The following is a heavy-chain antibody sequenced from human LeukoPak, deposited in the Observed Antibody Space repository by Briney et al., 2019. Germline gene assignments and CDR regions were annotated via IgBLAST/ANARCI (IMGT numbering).Heavy chain of an antibody. J-gene: IGHJ4*02. D-gene: IGHD6-13*01. V-gene: IGHV3-9*01. Sequence: PGRSLRLSCAASGFTFDDYAMHWVRQAPGKGLEWVSGILRNSGSIGYADSVKGRFTTSRDDAKNSLYLQMNSLRAEDTALYYCVKDGGRDTAAAYYWGQGTLVSVSS. CDR2: ILRNSGSI. CDR1: GFTFDDYA. CDR3: VKDGGRDTAAAYY.